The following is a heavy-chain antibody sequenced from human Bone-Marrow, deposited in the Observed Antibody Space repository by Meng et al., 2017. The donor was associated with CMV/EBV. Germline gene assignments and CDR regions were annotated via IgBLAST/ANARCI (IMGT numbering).Heavy chain of an antibody. J-gene: IGHJ4*02. CDR1: GGSVSSGSYY. D-gene: IGHD6-13*01. CDR3: ARRPRLREWQQLVPYYFDY. V-gene: IGHV4-61*01. Sequence: SETLSLTCTVSGGSVSSGSYYWSWIRQPPGKGLEWIGYIYYSGSTNYNPSLKSRVTISVDTSMNQFSLKLTSVTAADTSVYYCARRPRLREWQQLVPYYFDYWGQGTLVTVSS. CDR2: IYYSGST.